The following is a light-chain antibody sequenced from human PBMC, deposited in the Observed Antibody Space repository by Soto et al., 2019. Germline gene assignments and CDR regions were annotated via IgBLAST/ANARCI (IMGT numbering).Light chain of an antibody. Sequence: EIVLTQSPGTLSLSPGERATLFCRASQSVSNNYLAWYQQKPGQAPRLLIYGASNRATGIPDRFSGSGSGTDFTLTISRLEPEDFAVYYCQQYGSSPGTFGQGTKVDIK. CDR2: GAS. V-gene: IGKV3-20*01. CDR3: QQYGSSPGT. J-gene: IGKJ1*01. CDR1: QSVSNNY.